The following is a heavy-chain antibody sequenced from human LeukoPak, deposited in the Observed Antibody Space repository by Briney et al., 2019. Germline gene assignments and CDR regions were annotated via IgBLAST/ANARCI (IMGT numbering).Heavy chain of an antibody. CDR1: GFTLNSYS. V-gene: IGHV3-23*01. Sequence: GGSLRLSCAASGFTLNSYSMNWVRQAPGKGLEWVSTISGGGGSTYYADSVKGRFTISRDNSKNTLYLQVNSLRAEDTAVYYCAKGGKWDVTPFDYWGQGTLVTVSS. J-gene: IGHJ4*02. CDR2: ISGGGGST. CDR3: AKGGKWDVTPFDY. D-gene: IGHD1-26*01.